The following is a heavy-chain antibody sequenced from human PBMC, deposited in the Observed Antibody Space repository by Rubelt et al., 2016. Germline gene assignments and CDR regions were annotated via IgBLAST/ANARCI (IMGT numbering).Heavy chain of an antibody. Sequence: VRQAPGQGLEWMGGIIPIFGTANYAQKFQGRVTITRDTSASTAYMELSSLRSEDTAVYYCARRQWELPLYYFDYWGQGTLVTVSS. J-gene: IGHJ4*02. D-gene: IGHD1-26*01. V-gene: IGHV1-69*05. CDR2: IIPIFGTA. CDR3: ARRQWELPLYYFDY.